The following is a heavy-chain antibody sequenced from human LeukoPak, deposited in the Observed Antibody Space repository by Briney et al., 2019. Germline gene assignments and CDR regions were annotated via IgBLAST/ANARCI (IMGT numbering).Heavy chain of an antibody. V-gene: IGHV1-69*04. J-gene: IGHJ6*02. D-gene: IGHD2-2*02. Sequence: SVKVSCKASGSTFSRNSISWVRQALGQGLEWMGRFIPMLGVAAYAQKFQGRITITADRSTNTAFMELSSLRSEDTAVYYCARVQAVGVPVAIDAYYSYGMDVWGQGTAVTVSS. CDR1: GSTFSRNS. CDR2: FIPMLGVA. CDR3: ARVQAVGVPVAIDAYYSYGMDV.